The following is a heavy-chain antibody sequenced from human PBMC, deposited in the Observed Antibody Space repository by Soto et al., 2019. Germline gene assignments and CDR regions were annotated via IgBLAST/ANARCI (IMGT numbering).Heavy chain of an antibody. D-gene: IGHD3-10*01. Sequence: PGESLKISCKGSVYSFPSYGIGWVRQMPGKGLEWMGIIFPVDSDTRYSPSFQGQVTISADKSLSTAYLQWSSLKASDTAMYYCASLIMVRGPNYYAMDVWGQGTTVTVSS. CDR3: ASLIMVRGPNYYAMDV. CDR2: IFPVDSDT. J-gene: IGHJ6*02. V-gene: IGHV5-51*01. CDR1: VYSFPSYG.